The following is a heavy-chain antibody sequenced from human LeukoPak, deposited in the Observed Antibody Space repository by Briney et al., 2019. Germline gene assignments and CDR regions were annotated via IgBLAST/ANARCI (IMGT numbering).Heavy chain of an antibody. D-gene: IGHD3-22*01. CDR1: GFTFSSYA. Sequence: GGSLRLSCADSGFTFSSYAMSWVRQAPGKGLEWVSAISGSGGSTYYADSVKGRFTISRDNSKNTLYLQMNSLRAEDTAVYYCAKDDVYYDSFDYWGQGTLVTVSS. CDR3: AKDDVYYDSFDY. V-gene: IGHV3-23*01. J-gene: IGHJ4*02. CDR2: ISGSGGST.